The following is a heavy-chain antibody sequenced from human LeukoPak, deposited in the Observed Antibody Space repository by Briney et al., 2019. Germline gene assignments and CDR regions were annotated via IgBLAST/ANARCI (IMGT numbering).Heavy chain of an antibody. V-gene: IGHV4-61*08. CDR2: IYYSGST. CDR3: ARFFVAAAGTGWFDP. CDR1: GGSLSNSGYY. J-gene: IGHJ5*02. Sequence: PSETLSLTCTVSGGSLSNSGYYWSWIRQPPGKGLELIGYIYYSGSTNYNPSLKSRVTISVDTSKNQLSLKLSSVTAAATAVYYYARFFVAAAGTGWFDPWGQGTLVTVSA. D-gene: IGHD6-13*01.